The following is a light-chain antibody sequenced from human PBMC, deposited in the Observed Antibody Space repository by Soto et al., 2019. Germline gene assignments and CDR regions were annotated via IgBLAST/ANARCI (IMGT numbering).Light chain of an antibody. J-gene: IGLJ3*02. V-gene: IGLV2-14*01. CDR3: SSYTSSSTLV. Sequence: QPVLTQPPSASGSPGQSITISCTGTSSDVGGYNYVSWYQHHPGKAPKVIIYEVSNRPSGVSSRFSGSKSGNTASLTISGLQAEDEADYFCSSYTSSSTLVFGGGTKLTVL. CDR1: SSDVGGYNY. CDR2: EVS.